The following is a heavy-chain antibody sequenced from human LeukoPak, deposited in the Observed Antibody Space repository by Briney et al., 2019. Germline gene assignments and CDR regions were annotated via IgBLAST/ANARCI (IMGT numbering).Heavy chain of an antibody. CDR1: GFTLSRYA. CDR3: AKGVAPTGEYFDY. Sequence: PRGAPRLSCAAPGFTLSRYAMSGGRQAPGKGRGWGSAISGSGGSTYYADSVKGRFTISRDNSKNTLYLQMNSLRAEDTAVYYCAKGVAPTGEYFDYWGQGTLVTVSS. V-gene: IGHV3-23*01. D-gene: IGHD3-16*01. J-gene: IGHJ4*02. CDR2: ISGSGGST.